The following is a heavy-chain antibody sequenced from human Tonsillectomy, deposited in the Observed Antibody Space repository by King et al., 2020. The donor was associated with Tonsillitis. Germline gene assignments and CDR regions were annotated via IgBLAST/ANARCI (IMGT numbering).Heavy chain of an antibody. D-gene: IGHD6-13*01. CDR1: GITFSTSA. CDR3: AREGYSSSWYVAYFDF. V-gene: IGHV3-30*04. J-gene: IGHJ4*02. Sequence: QLVQSGGGVVQPGRSLRVSCAASGITFSTSAMHWVRQAPGKGLEWLAVISFDGRNIYYADSVKGRFTISRDNSKNTLFLEMNSLRAEDTAVYFCAREGYSSSWYVAYFDFWGQGTLVTVSS. CDR2: ISFDGRNI.